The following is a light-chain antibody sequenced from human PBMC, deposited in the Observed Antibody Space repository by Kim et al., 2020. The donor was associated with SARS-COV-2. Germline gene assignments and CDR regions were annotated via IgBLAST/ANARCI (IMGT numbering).Light chain of an antibody. J-gene: IGKJ4*01. CDR1: QGISSA. CDR3: QHFNHYTIT. Sequence: AIQLTQSPSSLSGTVGDRVTINCRASQGISSAVVWYQQIPGQGPKVLIYDASSLERGVPSRFSGSGSGTDFTLTISSLQPEDVATYYCQHFNHYTITFGGGTKVDIK. V-gene: IGKV1D-13*01. CDR2: DAS.